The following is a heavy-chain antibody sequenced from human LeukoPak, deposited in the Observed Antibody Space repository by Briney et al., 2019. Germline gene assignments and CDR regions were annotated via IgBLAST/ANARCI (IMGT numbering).Heavy chain of an antibody. CDR2: IIPIFGTA. J-gene: IGHJ4*02. Sequence: GPSVKVSCKASGGTFSSYAISCVRQAPGQGLEWMGRIIPIFGTANYAQKFQGRVTITTDESTSTAYMELSSLRSEDTAVYYCARDRTYSSGLYFDYWGQGTLVTVSS. V-gene: IGHV1-69*05. D-gene: IGHD6-19*01. CDR1: GGTFSSYA. CDR3: ARDRTYSSGLYFDY.